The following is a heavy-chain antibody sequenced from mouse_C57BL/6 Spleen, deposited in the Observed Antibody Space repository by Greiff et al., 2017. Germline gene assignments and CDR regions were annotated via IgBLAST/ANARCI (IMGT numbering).Heavy chain of an antibody. Sequence: QVQLQQSGAELVKPGASVKLSCKASGYTFTSYWMHWVKQRPGQGLEWIGMIHPNSGSTNYNEKFKSKATLTVDKSSSTAYMQLSSLTSEDSAVYYCARSGDYGSSPLDYWGQGTTLTVSS. D-gene: IGHD1-1*01. CDR2: IHPNSGST. J-gene: IGHJ2*01. CDR1: GYTFTSYW. CDR3: ARSGDYGSSPLDY. V-gene: IGHV1-64*01.